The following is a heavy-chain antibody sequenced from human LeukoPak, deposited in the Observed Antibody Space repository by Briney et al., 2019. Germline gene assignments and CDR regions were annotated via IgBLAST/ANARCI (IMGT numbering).Heavy chain of an antibody. D-gene: IGHD1-7*01. J-gene: IGHJ4*02. Sequence: GASVKVSCKASGYTFTGYYMHWVRQAPGQGLEWMGWINPNSGGTNYAQKFQGRVTMTRDTSISTAYMELSRLRSDDTAVYYCATDLSSRYNGNSYYFDYWGQGTLVTVSS. V-gene: IGHV1-2*02. CDR2: INPNSGGT. CDR3: ATDLSSRYNGNSYYFDY. CDR1: GYTFTGYY.